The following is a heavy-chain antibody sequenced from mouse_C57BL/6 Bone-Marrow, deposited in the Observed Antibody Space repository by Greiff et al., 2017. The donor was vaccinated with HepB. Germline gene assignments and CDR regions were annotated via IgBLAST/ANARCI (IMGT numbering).Heavy chain of an antibody. Sequence: LVESGAELARPGASVKLSCKASGYTFTSYGISWVKQRTGQGLEWIGEIYPRSGNTYYNEKFKGKATLTADKSSSTAYMELRSLTSEDSAVYFCARGTITTVSDYWGQGTTLTVSS. J-gene: IGHJ2*01. CDR3: ARGTITTVSDY. CDR2: IYPRSGNT. V-gene: IGHV1-81*01. CDR1: GYTFTSYG. D-gene: IGHD1-1*01.